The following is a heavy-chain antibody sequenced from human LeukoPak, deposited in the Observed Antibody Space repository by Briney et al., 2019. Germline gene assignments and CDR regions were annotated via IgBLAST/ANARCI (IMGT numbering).Heavy chain of an antibody. D-gene: IGHD5-12*01. V-gene: IGHV3-21*01. CDR3: ARDSDSGYEELGAFDI. Sequence: PGGSLRLSCAASGFTFSSYSMNWVRQAPGKGLEWVSSISSSSSYIYYADSVKGRFTISRDNAKNSLYLQMNSLRAEDTAVYYCARDSDSGYEELGAFDIWGQGTMVTVSS. CDR1: GFTFSSYS. CDR2: ISSSSSYI. J-gene: IGHJ3*02.